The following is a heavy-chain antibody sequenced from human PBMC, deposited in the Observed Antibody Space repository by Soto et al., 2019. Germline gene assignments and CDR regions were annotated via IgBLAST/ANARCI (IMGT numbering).Heavy chain of an antibody. CDR2: IKSKTDGGTT. CDR1: GFTFSNAW. V-gene: IGHV3-15*07. D-gene: IGHD3-3*01. J-gene: IGHJ4*02. Sequence: PGGSLRLSCAASGFTFSNAWMNWVRQAPGKRPEWVGRIKSKTDGGTTDDAAPVKGRFTISRDDSRNTLYLQMNSLKTEDTAVYYCTTDSHLRYDFSGSWYYFDYWGQGTLVTVSS. CDR3: TTDSHLRYDFSGSWYYFDY.